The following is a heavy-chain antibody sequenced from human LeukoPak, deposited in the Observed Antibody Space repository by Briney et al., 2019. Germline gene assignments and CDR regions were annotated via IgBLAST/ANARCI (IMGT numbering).Heavy chain of an antibody. CDR3: ARDAYSSGWSVYDN. CDR2: INWNGGST. CDR1: GSTFDDSV. Sequence: GGSLRLSCAASGSTFDDSVMSWVRQAPGKGLEWVSGINWNGGSTGYADSVKGRFTISRDNAKNSLYLQMNSLRAEDTAVYYCARDAYSSGWSVYDNWGQGTLVTVSS. D-gene: IGHD6-19*01. J-gene: IGHJ4*02. V-gene: IGHV3-20*04.